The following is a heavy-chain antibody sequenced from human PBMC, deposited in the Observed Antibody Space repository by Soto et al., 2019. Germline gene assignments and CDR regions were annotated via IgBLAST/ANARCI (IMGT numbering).Heavy chain of an antibody. V-gene: IGHV4-31*03. CDR1: GGSISSGGYY. CDR2: IYYSGST. Sequence: QVQLQESGPGLVKPSQTLSLTCTVSGGSISSGGYYWSWIRQHPGKGLEWIGYIYYSGSTYYNPSLKSRVTISVDTSKNQFSLKLSSVTAADTAVYYCARAVAGDIVFVPAVFDYWGQGTLVTVSS. D-gene: IGHD2-2*01. CDR3: ARAVAGDIVFVPAVFDY. J-gene: IGHJ4*02.